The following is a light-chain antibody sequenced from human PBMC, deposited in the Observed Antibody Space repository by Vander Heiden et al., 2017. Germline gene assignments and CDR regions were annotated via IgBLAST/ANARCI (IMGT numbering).Light chain of an antibody. CDR2: DAS. Sequence: DIQMPPSPSSLSASIGDRVTITCQASQDMSNYLNWYQKKPGKAPKLLSYDASNLETGVPSRFSGSGSGTDFTFIISSLQPEEFATYYCKQYDNLITFGQGTRLEIK. V-gene: IGKV1-33*01. CDR3: KQYDNLIT. J-gene: IGKJ5*01. CDR1: QDMSNY.